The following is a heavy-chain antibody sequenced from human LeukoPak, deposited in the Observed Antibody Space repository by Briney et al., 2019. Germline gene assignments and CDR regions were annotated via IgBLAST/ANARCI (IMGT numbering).Heavy chain of an antibody. CDR3: ASSYMGMTTINFDY. D-gene: IGHD4-11*01. CDR2: IHYTGNT. CDR1: GGSISSYF. J-gene: IGHJ4*02. Sequence: SETLSLTCTVSGGSISSYFWTWIRQPPGKRLEWLGYIHYTGNTNYNPSLKSRVTISLDMSKKQFSLKLTSVTAADTAVYYCASSYMGMTTINFDYWGQGTLVTVSS. V-gene: IGHV4-59*01.